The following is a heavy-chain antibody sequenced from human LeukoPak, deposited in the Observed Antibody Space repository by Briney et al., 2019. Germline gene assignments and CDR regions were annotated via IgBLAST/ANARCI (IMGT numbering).Heavy chain of an antibody. CDR3: ARWGSVGYSGYDLFDS. D-gene: IGHD5-12*01. Sequence: GGSLRLSCSASGFTVSSNYMNWIRQAPGKGLEWVSVIYGGGNTDYADSVKGRFTISRDNSKNTLYLQMNSLRAEDTAVYYCARWGSVGYSGYDLFDSWGQGTLVTVSS. V-gene: IGHV3-66*01. J-gene: IGHJ4*02. CDR2: IYGGGNT. CDR1: GFTVSSNY.